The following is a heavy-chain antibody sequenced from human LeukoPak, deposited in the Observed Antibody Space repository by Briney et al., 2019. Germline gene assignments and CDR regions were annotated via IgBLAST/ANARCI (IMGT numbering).Heavy chain of an antibody. CDR1: GGSISNYY. D-gene: IGHD1-1*01. J-gene: IGHJ5*02. CDR3: ARDKTGNNWFDP. CDR2: VSYSGST. Sequence: SETLSLTCTVSGGSISNYYWSWIRQPPGKELEWIGYVSYSGSTNYNPSLNSRVTISIDTSKSQFSLKLSSVTVADTAVYYCARDKTGNNWFDPWGRGTLVTVSS. V-gene: IGHV4-59*13.